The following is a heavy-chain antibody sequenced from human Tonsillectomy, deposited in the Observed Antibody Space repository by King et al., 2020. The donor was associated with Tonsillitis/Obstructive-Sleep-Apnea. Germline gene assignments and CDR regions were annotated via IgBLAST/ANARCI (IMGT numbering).Heavy chain of an antibody. Sequence: VQLVESGGGLIQPGGSLRLTCAASGFTVSSNYMSWVRQAPGKGLEWVSVIYSGGSTYYADSVKGRFTISRDNSKNSLYLQMNSLRAEDTAVYYCASDSYCSSTSCYFGFYYYYYMDVWGKGTTVTVSS. CDR1: GFTVSSNY. CDR2: IYSGGST. J-gene: IGHJ6*03. D-gene: IGHD2-2*01. CDR3: ASDSYCSSTSCYFGFYYYYYMDV. V-gene: IGHV3-53*01.